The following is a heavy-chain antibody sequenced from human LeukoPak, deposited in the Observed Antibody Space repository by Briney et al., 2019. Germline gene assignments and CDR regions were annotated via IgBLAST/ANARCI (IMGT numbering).Heavy chain of an antibody. Sequence: QTGGSLRLSCAASGFTFSSYSMNWVRQAPGKGLEWVSSISSSSSYIYYADSVKGRFTISRDNAKNSLYLQMNSLRAEDTAVYYCATTPRGVINYWGQGTLVTVSS. D-gene: IGHD3-10*01. J-gene: IGHJ4*02. CDR2: ISSSSSYI. CDR3: ATTPRGVINY. CDR1: GFTFSSYS. V-gene: IGHV3-21*01.